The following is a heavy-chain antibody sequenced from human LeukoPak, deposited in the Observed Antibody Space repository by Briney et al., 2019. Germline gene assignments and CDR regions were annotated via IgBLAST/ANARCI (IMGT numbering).Heavy chain of an antibody. CDR1: GFTFSSYG. J-gene: IGHJ4*02. D-gene: IGHD6-13*01. CDR3: ARSSSWYSFDY. Sequence: GRSLRLSCAASGFTFSSYGINWVRQAPGKGLEWVAVISYDGSNKYYADSVKGRFTISRDNSKNTLYLQMNSLRAEDTAVYYCARSSSWYSFDYWGQGTLVTVSS. CDR2: ISYDGSNK. V-gene: IGHV3-30*03.